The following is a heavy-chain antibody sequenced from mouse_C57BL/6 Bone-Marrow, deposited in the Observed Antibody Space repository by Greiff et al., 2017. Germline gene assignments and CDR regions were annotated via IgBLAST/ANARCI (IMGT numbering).Heavy chain of an antibody. CDR1: GFTFSDYY. V-gene: IGHV5-16*01. CDR2: INYDGSST. CDR3: ARAGANWEAY. Sequence: EVKLMESEGGLVQPGSSMKLSCTASGFTFSDYYMAWVRQVPEKGLEWVANINYDGSSTYYLDSLKSRFIISRDNAKNILYLQMSSLKSEDTATYYCARAGANWEAYWGQGTLVTVSA. J-gene: IGHJ3*01. D-gene: IGHD4-1*01.